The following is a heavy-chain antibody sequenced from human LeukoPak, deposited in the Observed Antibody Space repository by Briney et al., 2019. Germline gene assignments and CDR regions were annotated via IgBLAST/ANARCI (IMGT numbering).Heavy chain of an antibody. V-gene: IGHV3-48*01. CDR2: ISSSSRTI. J-gene: IGHJ4*02. Sequence: GGSLRLSCAASGFTFSSYSMNWVRQAPGKGLEWFSYISSSSRTIYYADSVKGRFTISRDNAKNSLYLQMNSLRVEDTAVYYCARGGFDYWGQGALVTVSS. CDR3: ARGGFDY. CDR1: GFTFSSYS.